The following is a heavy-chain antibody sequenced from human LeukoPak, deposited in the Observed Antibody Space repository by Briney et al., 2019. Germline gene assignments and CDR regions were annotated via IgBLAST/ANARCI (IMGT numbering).Heavy chain of an antibody. Sequence: TSETLSLTCAVYGGSFSGYYWSWIRQPPGKGLEWIGEINHSGSTNYNPSLKSRVTISVDTSKNQFSLKLSSVTAADTAVYYCARVGADGSGFLFDYWGQGTLVTVSS. CDR1: GGSFSGYY. J-gene: IGHJ4*02. D-gene: IGHD3-10*01. CDR3: ARVGADGSGFLFDY. CDR2: INHSGST. V-gene: IGHV4-34*01.